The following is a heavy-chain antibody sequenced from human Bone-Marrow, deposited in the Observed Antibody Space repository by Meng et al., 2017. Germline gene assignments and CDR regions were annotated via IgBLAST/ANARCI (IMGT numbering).Heavy chain of an antibody. D-gene: IGHD6-6*01. CDR3: AKDPYPYSSSSYFDY. CDR1: GFTFSSYA. CDR2: ISGSGSST. V-gene: IGHV3-23*01. J-gene: IGHJ4*02. Sequence: GESLKISCAASGFTFSSYAMSWVRQAPGKGLEWVSAISGSGSSTYYADSAKGRFTISRDNSKNTLYLQMNSLRAEDTAVYYCAKDPYPYSSSSYFDYWGQGTLVTVSS.